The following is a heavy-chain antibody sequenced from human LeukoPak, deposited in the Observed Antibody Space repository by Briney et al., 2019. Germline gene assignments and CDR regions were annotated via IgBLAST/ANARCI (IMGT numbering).Heavy chain of an antibody. CDR3: AISTRISVAGTGHFDS. V-gene: IGHV3-74*01. CDR2: ISPGGSGT. D-gene: IGHD6-19*01. Sequence: GGSLRLSCEASGLTFRDFWMHWVRQAPGGGLVWVSRISPGGSGTSYADSVKGRFSISRDNAEDTLYLQMNSLTADDTAVYYCAISTRISVAGTGHFDSCGQGTLVTVSS. J-gene: IGHJ4*02. CDR1: GLTFRDFW.